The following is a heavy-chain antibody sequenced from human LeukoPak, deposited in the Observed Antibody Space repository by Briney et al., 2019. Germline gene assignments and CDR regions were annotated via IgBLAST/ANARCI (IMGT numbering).Heavy chain of an antibody. CDR2: IRYDGSNK. V-gene: IGHV3-30*02. D-gene: IGHD3-10*01. J-gene: IGHJ4*02. CDR1: GFTFSSYG. CDR3: AKDSRRYYGSGTYSRRGYFDY. Sequence: GGSLRLSCAASGFTFSSYGMFWVRQAPGKGLEWVAFIRYDGSNKYYADSVKGRFTTSRDNSKNTLYLQMNSLRAEDTAVYYCAKDSRRYYGSGTYSRRGYFDYWGQGTLVTVSS.